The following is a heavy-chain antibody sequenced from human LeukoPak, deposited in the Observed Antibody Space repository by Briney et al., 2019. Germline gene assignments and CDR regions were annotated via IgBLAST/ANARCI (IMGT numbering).Heavy chain of an antibody. CDR3: ARSHSPAYYAPFDY. CDR2: ITPVFGTP. CDR1: GGIFSNYV. J-gene: IGHJ4*02. D-gene: IGHD3-22*01. Sequence: ASVKVSCKVSGGIFSNYVISWVRQAPGQGLEWMGGITPVFGTPNYAQKFRGRVTITTDESTSTAHMEMSSLRSEDTAVYYCARSHSPAYYAPFDYWGQGTLVTVSS. V-gene: IGHV1-69*05.